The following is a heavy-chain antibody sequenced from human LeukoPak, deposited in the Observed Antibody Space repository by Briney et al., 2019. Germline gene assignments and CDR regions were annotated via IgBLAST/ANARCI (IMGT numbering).Heavy chain of an antibody. Sequence: SETLSLTCTVSGGSISSSSYYWGWIRQPPGKGLEWIGSLYYSGSTYYKPSLKSRVTISVDTSKNQFSLKLSSVTAADTAVYYYATSTVTTDRHLVDAFDIWGQGTMVTVSS. J-gene: IGHJ3*02. CDR1: GGSISSSSYY. CDR3: ATSTVTTDRHLVDAFDI. D-gene: IGHD4-17*01. CDR2: LYYSGST. V-gene: IGHV4-39*07.